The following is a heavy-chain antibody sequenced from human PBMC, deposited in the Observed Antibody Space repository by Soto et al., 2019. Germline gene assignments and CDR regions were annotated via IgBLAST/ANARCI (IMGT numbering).Heavy chain of an antibody. CDR2: IDPSDSYT. Sequence: PGESLKISCKGSGYSFTSYWISWVRQMPGKGLEWMGRIDPSDSYTNYSPSFQGHVTISADKSISTAYLQWSSLKASDTAMYYCARHGPSGSYYNYYYYGMDVWGQGTTVTVSS. CDR3: ARHGPSGSYYNYYYYGMDV. V-gene: IGHV5-10-1*01. CDR1: GYSFTSYW. J-gene: IGHJ6*02. D-gene: IGHD3-10*01.